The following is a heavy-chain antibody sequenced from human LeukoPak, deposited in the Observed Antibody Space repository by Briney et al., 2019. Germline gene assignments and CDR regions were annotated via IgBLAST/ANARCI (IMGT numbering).Heavy chain of an antibody. V-gene: IGHV3-7*01. CDR3: ARDPGSSSFDY. D-gene: IGHD6-13*01. CDR2: IDQDGSVR. CDR1: GFTFSSFW. J-gene: IGHJ4*02. Sequence: PGGSLRLSCVASGFTFSSFWMSWVRQAPGKGLEFVANIDQDGSVRNYVDSVKGRFIISRDNAKNSLYLQMDSLRVEDTAVYFCARDPGSSSFDYWGLGTPVTVSS.